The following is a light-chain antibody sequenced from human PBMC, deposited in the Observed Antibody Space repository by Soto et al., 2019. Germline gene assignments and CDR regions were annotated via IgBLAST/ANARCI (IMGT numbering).Light chain of an antibody. Sequence: EIVMTQSPGTLSVSPGERATLSCRASQSVSSNLAWYQQKPGQAPRLLIYGASTRATCIPARFSGSGSETEFTLTISSLQSEDFAVYYCQQFYNWPRTFGQGTKV. CDR3: QQFYNWPRT. V-gene: IGKV3-15*01. CDR1: QSVSSN. J-gene: IGKJ1*01. CDR2: GAS.